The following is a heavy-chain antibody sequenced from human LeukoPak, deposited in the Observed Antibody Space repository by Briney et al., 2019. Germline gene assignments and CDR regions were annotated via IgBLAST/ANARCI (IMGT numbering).Heavy chain of an antibody. CDR2: IYTSGST. J-gene: IGHJ5*02. CDR3: AREAFGWFDP. V-gene: IGHV4-61*02. CDR1: GGSISSGSYY. D-gene: IGHD3-3*02. Sequence: SQTLSLTCAVSGGSISSGSYYWSWIRQPAGKGLEWIGRIYTSGSTNYNPSLKSRVTISVDTSKNQFSLKLSSVTAADTAVYYCAREAFGWFDPWGQGTLVTVSS.